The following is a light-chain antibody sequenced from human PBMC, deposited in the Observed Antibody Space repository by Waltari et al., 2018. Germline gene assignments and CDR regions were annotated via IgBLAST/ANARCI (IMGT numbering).Light chain of an antibody. CDR1: SDDIGAYRY. CDR3: SAYTSRGTLK. CDR2: DLT. V-gene: IGLV2-14*03. Sequence: QSALTQPASVSGSPGQSITISCTGTSDDIGAYRYVTWYHQLPGKVPKLIIYDLTWRPSGVSNRVSGSKSGSTASLTVSGLQAEDEGLFYCSAYTSRGTLKFGGGTRVTVL. J-gene: IGLJ2*01.